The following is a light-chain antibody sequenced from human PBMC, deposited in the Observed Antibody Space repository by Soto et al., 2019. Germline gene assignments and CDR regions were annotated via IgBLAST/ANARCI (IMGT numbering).Light chain of an antibody. CDR2: KVS. CDR3: IQGTYWPPRT. V-gene: IGKV2-30*01. J-gene: IGKJ1*01. Sequence: DVVMTQSPLSLPVTLGQPASISCRSSQSLLYSDGNTYLSWFQHRPGQYPMRLIYKVSNRDSEVPDRFSGSGSGTDFTLKIRRVEDEDVVVDYCIQGTYWPPRTFGQGTKVEIK. CDR1: QSLLYSDGNTY.